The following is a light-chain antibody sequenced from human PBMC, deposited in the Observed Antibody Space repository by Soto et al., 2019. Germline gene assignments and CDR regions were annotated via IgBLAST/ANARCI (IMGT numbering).Light chain of an antibody. J-gene: IGLJ1*01. CDR1: SSNIGRNS. Sequence: QSVLTQPPSASGTPGQRVTISCSGSSSNIGRNSVYWYQQLPGTAPKLLSYQNDQRPSGVPDRFSGSRSGTSASLAISGLRSEDEADYYCAAWDDSLSGLVFGTGTKGTVL. CDR2: QND. CDR3: AAWDDSLSGLV. V-gene: IGLV1-47*01.